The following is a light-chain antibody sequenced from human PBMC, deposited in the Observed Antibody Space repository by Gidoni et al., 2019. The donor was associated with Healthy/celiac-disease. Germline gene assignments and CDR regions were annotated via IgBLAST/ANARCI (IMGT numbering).Light chain of an antibody. Sequence: SALTQPAPGSGSPGQSITISCTGTSSDVGGYNYGSWYQQHPGKAPKLMIYDVSNRPSGVSNRFSGSKSGNTASLTISGLQAEDEADYYCSSYTSSSTRVFGGGTKLTVL. V-gene: IGLV2-14*01. CDR3: SSYTSSSTRV. J-gene: IGLJ3*02. CDR1: SSDVGGYNY. CDR2: DVS.